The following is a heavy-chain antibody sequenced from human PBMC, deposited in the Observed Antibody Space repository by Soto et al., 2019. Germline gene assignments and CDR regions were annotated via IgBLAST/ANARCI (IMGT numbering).Heavy chain of an antibody. Sequence: PGGSLRLSCAASGFTFSSYAMSWVRQAPGKGLELVSAISGSGGSTYYADSVKGRFTISRDNSKKTLYLQMNSLRAEDTAVYYCAKDPRGIADYYFDYWGQGTLVTVSS. CDR3: AKDPRGIADYYFDY. V-gene: IGHV3-23*01. CDR1: GFTFSSYA. J-gene: IGHJ4*02. CDR2: ISGSGGST. D-gene: IGHD6-13*01.